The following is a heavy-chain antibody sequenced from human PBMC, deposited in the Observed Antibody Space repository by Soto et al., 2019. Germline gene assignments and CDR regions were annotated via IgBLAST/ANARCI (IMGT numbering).Heavy chain of an antibody. CDR2: ISWNSGSI. CDR3: AKGTYSSSWPKQVMDV. CDR1: GFTFDDYA. V-gene: IGHV3-9*01. Sequence: GGSLRLSCAASGFTFDDYAMHWVRQAPGKGLEWVSGISWNSGSIGYADSVKGRFTISRDNAKNSLYLQMNSLRAEDTALYYCAKGTYSSSWPKQVMDVWGKGTTVTVSS. D-gene: IGHD6-13*01. J-gene: IGHJ6*03.